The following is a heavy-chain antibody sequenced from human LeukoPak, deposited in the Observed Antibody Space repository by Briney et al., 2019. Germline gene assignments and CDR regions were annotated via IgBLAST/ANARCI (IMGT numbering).Heavy chain of an antibody. J-gene: IGHJ4*02. CDR2: ISYDGSNK. D-gene: IGHD1-26*01. Sequence: GRSLRLSCAASGFTLSSFAMHWVRQAPSKGLEWVAVISYDGSNKYYADSVRGRFTISRDNSKNTLYLQMNSLRAEDTAVYHCARDLGGSSRGYWGQGTLVTVSS. V-gene: IGHV3-30*01. CDR3: ARDLGGSSRGY. CDR1: GFTLSSFA.